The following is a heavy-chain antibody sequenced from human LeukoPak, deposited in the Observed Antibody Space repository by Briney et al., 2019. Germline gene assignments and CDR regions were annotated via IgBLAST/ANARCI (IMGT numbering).Heavy chain of an antibody. Sequence: SETLSLTCTVSGGSISSYYWSWVRQPPGEGLECIGYIYSSGSTNYNPPLKSRVTISVDTSNNQFSLKLSSVTAADTAVYYCAIGSKGSSWPGGYFDLWGRGTLVPVSS. D-gene: IGHD6-13*01. V-gene: IGHV4-59*01. J-gene: IGHJ2*01. CDR2: IYSSGST. CDR1: GGSISSYY. CDR3: AIGSKGSSWPGGYFDL.